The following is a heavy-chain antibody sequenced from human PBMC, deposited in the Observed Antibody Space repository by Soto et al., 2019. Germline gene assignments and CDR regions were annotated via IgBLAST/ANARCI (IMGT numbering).Heavy chain of an antibody. CDR2: ISSSSSYI. V-gene: IGHV3-21*01. J-gene: IGHJ4*02. CDR1: GFTFSSYS. Sequence: RRLSCAASGFTFSSYSMNWVRQAPGKGLEWVSSISSSSSYIYYADSVKGRFTISRDNAKNSLYLQMNSLRADDTAVYYCARDQAKSIVVVTAIDYWGQGALVTVSS. CDR3: ARDQAKSIVVVTAIDY. D-gene: IGHD2-21*02.